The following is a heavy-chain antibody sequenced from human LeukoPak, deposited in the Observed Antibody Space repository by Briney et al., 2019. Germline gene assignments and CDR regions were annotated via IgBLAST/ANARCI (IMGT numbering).Heavy chain of an antibody. CDR2: ISGSYSNI. CDR1: GFTFSSYS. CDR3: ARSRGYSFN. V-gene: IGHV3-48*01. D-gene: IGHD5-18*01. J-gene: IGHJ4*02. Sequence: GGSLRLSCAVSGFTFSSYSMNWVRQAPGKGLEWVSYISGSYSNIKYADSVKGRFTISRDNARNSLYLQMNSLRAEDTAVYYCARSRGYSFNWGQGTPVTVSS.